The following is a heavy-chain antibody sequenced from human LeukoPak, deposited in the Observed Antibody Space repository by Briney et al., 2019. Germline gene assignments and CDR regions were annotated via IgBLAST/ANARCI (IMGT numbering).Heavy chain of an antibody. V-gene: IGHV4-59*01. CDR2: ALYTGST. CDR3: ARDNGYSYGIDY. Sequence: PSETLSLTCSVSGGSISSYFWSWIRQAPGKGLEWVGYALYTGSTEYNPALKSRVTISLDTSNNQFSLWLSSVTAADTAVYYCARDNGYSYGIDYWGQGRLVTVSS. J-gene: IGHJ4*02. CDR1: GGSISSYF. D-gene: IGHD5-18*01.